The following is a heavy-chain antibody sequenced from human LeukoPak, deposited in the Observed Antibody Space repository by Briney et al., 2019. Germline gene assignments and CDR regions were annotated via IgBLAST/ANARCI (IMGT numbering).Heavy chain of an antibody. CDR2: ISSSSSTI. Sequence: GGSLRLSCAASGFTFSSYSMNWVRQAPGKGLEWVSYISSSSSTIYYADSVKGRFTISRDNAKNSLYLQMNSLRAEDTAVYYCARATSRGSYYYWGQGTLVTVSS. CDR1: GFTFSSYS. J-gene: IGHJ4*02. D-gene: IGHD1-26*01. V-gene: IGHV3-48*01. CDR3: ARATSRGSYYY.